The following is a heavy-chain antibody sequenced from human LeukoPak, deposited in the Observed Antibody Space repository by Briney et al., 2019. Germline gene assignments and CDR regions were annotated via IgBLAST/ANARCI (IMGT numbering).Heavy chain of an antibody. Sequence: ASVKVSCKASGYTFTSYDINWVRQATGQGLEWMGWMNPNSGNTGYAQKCQGRVSMTRNTSISTAYMELRSLSSEDTAVYYCAKYSGYVAFDIWGQGTMVTVSS. CDR1: GYTFTSYD. J-gene: IGHJ3*02. CDR3: AKYSGYVAFDI. V-gene: IGHV1-8*01. D-gene: IGHD5-12*01. CDR2: MNPNSGNT.